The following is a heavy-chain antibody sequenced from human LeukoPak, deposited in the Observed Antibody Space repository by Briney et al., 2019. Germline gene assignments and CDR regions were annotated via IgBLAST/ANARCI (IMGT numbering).Heavy chain of an antibody. D-gene: IGHD3-10*01. J-gene: IGHJ4*02. CDR2: ISSSSSYI. CDR1: GFTFSSYS. V-gene: IGHV3-21*01. Sequence: PGGSLRLSCAASGFTFSSYSMNWVRQAPGKGLEWVSSISSSSSYIYYADSVKGRLTISRDNAKNSLYLQMNSLGAEDTAVYYCARGDYYGSGSYHYWGQGTLVTVSS. CDR3: ARGDYYGSGSYHY.